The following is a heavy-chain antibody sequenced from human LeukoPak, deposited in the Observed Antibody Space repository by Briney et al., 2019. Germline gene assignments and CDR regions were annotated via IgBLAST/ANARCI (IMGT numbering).Heavy chain of an antibody. D-gene: IGHD5-18*01. CDR2: IYYSGST. J-gene: IGHJ4*02. V-gene: IGHV4-31*03. Sequence: SETLSLTCTVSGGSISSGGYYWSWIRQHPEKGLEWIGYIYYSGSTYYNPSLKSRVTISVDTSKNQFSLKLSSVTAADTAVYYCAGDHGYSYGYFDYWGQGTLVTVSS. CDR1: GGSISSGGYY. CDR3: AGDHGYSYGYFDY.